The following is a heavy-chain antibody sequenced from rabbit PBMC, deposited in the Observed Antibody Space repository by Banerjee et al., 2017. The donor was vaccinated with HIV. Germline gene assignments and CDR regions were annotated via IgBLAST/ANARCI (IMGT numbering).Heavy chain of an antibody. CDR2: CYPDYGTT. V-gene: IGHV1S40*01. CDR3: ARGYYGSGWPNL. D-gene: IGHD4-1*01. Sequence: QSLEESGGDLVKPGASLTLTCTASGFSFSSYWICWVRQAPGKGLEWIGYCYPDYGTTDYATWVNGRFTISLDSAQNTVFLRMTSLTAADTATYFCARGYYGSGWPNLWGPGTLVTVS. CDR1: GFSFSSYW. J-gene: IGHJ4*01.